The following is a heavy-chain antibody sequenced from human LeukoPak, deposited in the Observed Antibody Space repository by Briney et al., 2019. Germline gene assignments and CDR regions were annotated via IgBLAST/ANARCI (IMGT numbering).Heavy chain of an antibody. V-gene: IGHV4-59*01. D-gene: IGHD2-15*01. CDR2: IYHTGRT. Sequence: PSETLSLTCTVSGVSFRSYYWSWIRQSPGRGLEWVGYIYHTGRTNCNPSLESRVTISIDTSKNQFSLRLTSVTAADTAVYYCARDSFYPESGGRSSDVFDSWGLGTMVTVSS. CDR3: ARDSFYPESGGRSSDVFDS. CDR1: GVSFRSYY. J-gene: IGHJ3*02.